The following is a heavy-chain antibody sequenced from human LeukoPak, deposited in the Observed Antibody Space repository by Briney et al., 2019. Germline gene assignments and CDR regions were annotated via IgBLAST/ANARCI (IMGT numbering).Heavy chain of an antibody. CDR2: IKQDGSEK. Sequence: GGSLRLSCAASGFTFSSYAMHWVRQAPGKGLEWVANIKQDGSEKYYVDSVKGRFTISRDNAKNSLYLQMNSLRAEDTAVYYCATLRCWGQGTLVTVSS. D-gene: IGHD4-17*01. CDR1: GFTFSSYA. J-gene: IGHJ4*02. CDR3: ATLRC. V-gene: IGHV3-7*01.